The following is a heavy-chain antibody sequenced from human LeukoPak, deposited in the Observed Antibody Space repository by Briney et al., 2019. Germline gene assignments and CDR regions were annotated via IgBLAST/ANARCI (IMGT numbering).Heavy chain of an antibody. CDR1: GGSFSGYY. CDR2: INHSGST. CDR3: ARRGRYGSGSYSDY. D-gene: IGHD3-10*01. V-gene: IGHV4-34*01. J-gene: IGHJ4*02. Sequence: PSETLSLTCAVYGGSFSGYYWSWIRQPPGKGLEWIGEINHSGSTNYNPSLKSRVTISVDTSKNQFSLKLSSVTAADTAVYYCARRGRYGSGSYSDYWGQGTLVTVSS.